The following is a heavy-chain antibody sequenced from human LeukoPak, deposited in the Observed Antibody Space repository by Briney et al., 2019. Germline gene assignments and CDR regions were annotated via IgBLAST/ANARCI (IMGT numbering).Heavy chain of an antibody. J-gene: IGHJ3*02. CDR3: ATISAQTFDI. CDR1: GFSFRSHW. D-gene: IGHD3-3*02. V-gene: IGHV3-7*01. CDR2: IKPDGSDK. Sequence: PGGSLRLSCVGSGFSFRSHWVNWVRQSPGKGLEWVANIKPDGSDKYYVDSARGRFTVSRDNAKNSAFLQMNSLRAEDTAIYYCATISAQTFDIWGLGTLVSVSS.